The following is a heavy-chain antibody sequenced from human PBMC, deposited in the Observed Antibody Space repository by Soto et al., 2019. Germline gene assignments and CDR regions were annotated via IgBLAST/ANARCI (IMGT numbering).Heavy chain of an antibody. J-gene: IGHJ6*03. Sequence: SETLSLTCTVSGGSISSYYWSWIRQPPGKGLEWIGYIYYSGSTNYNPSLKSRVTISVDTSKNQFSLKLSSVTAADTAVYYCARGALGYTYYDILTGRTPDPYYMDVWGKGTTVTVSS. CDR2: IYYSGST. CDR3: ARGALGYTYYDILTGRTPDPYYMDV. D-gene: IGHD3-9*01. V-gene: IGHV4-59*01. CDR1: GGSISSYY.